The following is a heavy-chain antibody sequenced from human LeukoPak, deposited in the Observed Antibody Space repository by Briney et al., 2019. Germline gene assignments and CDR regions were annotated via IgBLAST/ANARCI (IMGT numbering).Heavy chain of an antibody. CDR1: GLTLSGYW. D-gene: IGHD5-18*01. CDR3: ARTRGNTYGYFEY. J-gene: IGHJ4*02. Sequence: GGSLRLSCAASGLTLSGYWMHWVRQAPGKGLVWVSRINGDASSTSYADSVKGRFTISRDNAKSTLYLQMNSLRVEDTAVYYCARTRGNTYGYFEYWGQGTLVTVSS. CDR2: INGDASST. V-gene: IGHV3-74*01.